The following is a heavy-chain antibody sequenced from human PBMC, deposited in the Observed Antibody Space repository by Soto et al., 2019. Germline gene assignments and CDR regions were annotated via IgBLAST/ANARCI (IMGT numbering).Heavy chain of an antibody. J-gene: IGHJ3*02. Sequence: QVQLVQSGAEVKKPGASVKVSCKASGDTFTTYAISWVRQAPGQGLEWMGWISPYNVDVKYAQRRQGRVTMTTDTSTSTAYMELRSLRSDDTAIYYCARSGYRDAFDIWGQGTMVTVSS. V-gene: IGHV1-18*01. CDR1: GDTFTTYA. D-gene: IGHD3-22*01. CDR2: ISPYNVDV. CDR3: ARSGYRDAFDI.